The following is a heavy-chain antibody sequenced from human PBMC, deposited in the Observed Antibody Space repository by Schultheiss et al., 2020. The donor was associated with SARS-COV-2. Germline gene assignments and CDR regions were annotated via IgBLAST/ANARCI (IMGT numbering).Heavy chain of an antibody. CDR3: AREIDGSGSYYNDVAFDI. CDR2: IWYDGSHK. Sequence: GGSLRLSCAVSGFTFSNYGMHWVRQAPGKGLEWVAVIWYDGSHKYYADSVKGRFPISRDNSKNTLYLQMNSLRAEDTAVYYCAREIDGSGSYYNDVAFDIWGQGTMVTVSS. J-gene: IGHJ3*02. CDR1: GFTFSNYG. V-gene: IGHV3-33*08. D-gene: IGHD3-10*01.